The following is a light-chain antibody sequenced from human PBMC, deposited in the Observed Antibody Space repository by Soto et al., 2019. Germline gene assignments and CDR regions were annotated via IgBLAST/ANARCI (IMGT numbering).Light chain of an antibody. J-gene: IGKJ1*01. V-gene: IGKV3-20*01. CDR3: QQYDSSPRT. CDR1: QSVSSSY. CDR2: DAS. Sequence: EIVLTQSPGTLSLSPGERATLSCRASQSVSSSYLAWYQQKVGQAPRLLIYDASSRATGIPDRFSGSGSGTDFTLTINRLEPEDFAVYYCQQYDSSPRTFGQGTKVEIK.